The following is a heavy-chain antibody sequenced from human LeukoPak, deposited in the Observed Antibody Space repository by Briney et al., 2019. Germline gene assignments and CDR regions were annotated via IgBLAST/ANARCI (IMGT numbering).Heavy chain of an antibody. V-gene: IGHV3-23*01. CDR2: VGGSGDSI. J-gene: IGHJ4*02. Sequence: GGSLRLSCAASGFTFSNYAMTWVRQAPGKGLEWVSAVGGSGDSIFYADSVKGRFTISRDNSKNTVYLQMNSLRVEDTAVYYCAKGNGVYFKTHFDYWGQGTLVTVSS. CDR3: AKGNGVYFKTHFDY. CDR1: GFTFSNYA. D-gene: IGHD2/OR15-2a*01.